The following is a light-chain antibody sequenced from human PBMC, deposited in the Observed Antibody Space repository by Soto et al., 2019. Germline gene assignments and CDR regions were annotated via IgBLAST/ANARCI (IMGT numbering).Light chain of an antibody. V-gene: IGKV3-11*01. J-gene: IGKJ3*01. CDR1: QSVSSY. Sequence: EIVLTQSPATLSLSPGERATLSCRASQSVSSYLAWYQQKPGQAPRLLIYDASSRATGIPARFSGSGSGTDFTLTISNLEPEDFAVYYCQQRSNWLFTFGPGTKVDIK. CDR3: QQRSNWLFT. CDR2: DAS.